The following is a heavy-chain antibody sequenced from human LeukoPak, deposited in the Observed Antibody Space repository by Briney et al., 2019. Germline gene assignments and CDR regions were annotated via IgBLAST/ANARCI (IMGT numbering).Heavy chain of an antibody. CDR1: GFTFSSYA. CDR3: AKEPLPRYGDYLYDY. J-gene: IGHJ4*01. D-gene: IGHD4-17*01. Sequence: PGGSLRLACAASGFTFSSYAMSWVRQAPGKGLEWVSAISGSGGSTYYADSVKGRFTISRDNSKNTLYLQMNSLRAEDTAVYYYAKEPLPRYGDYLYDYWGHGTLVTVSS. V-gene: IGHV3-23*01. CDR2: ISGSGGST.